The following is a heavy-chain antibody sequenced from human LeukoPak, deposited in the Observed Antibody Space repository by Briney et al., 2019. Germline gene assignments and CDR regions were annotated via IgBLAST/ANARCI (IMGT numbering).Heavy chain of an antibody. Sequence: SETLSLTCTVSGGSISSYYWSWIRQPPGKGLEYLGYTYYSGSTDYNPSLKSRVTISVNTSKNQFSLKLSSVTAADTAVYYCTRGGRIAATGPGGYWGQGTLVAVSS. V-gene: IGHV4-59*01. CDR1: GGSISSYY. D-gene: IGHD6-13*01. J-gene: IGHJ4*02. CDR2: TYYSGST. CDR3: TRGGRIAATGPGGY.